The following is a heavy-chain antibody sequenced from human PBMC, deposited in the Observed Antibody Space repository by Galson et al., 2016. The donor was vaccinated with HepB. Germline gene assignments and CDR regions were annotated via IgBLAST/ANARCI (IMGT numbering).Heavy chain of an antibody. D-gene: IGHD4-23*01. J-gene: IGHJ6*02. CDR2: VSSHGSNT. Sequence: SLRLSCAASGFTFSNYGMHWVRQAPGKGLEWVGVVSSHGSNTYYADSVKGRFTVSRDNSKNTLYLHMNRLRAEDTAIYYCAKDISRSGGTTSFYGIDVWGQGTTVTVSS. CDR1: GFTFSNYG. V-gene: IGHV3-30*18. CDR3: AKDISRSGGTTSFYGIDV.